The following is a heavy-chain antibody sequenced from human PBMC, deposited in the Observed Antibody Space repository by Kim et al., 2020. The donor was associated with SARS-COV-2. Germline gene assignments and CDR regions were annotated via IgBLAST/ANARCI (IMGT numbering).Heavy chain of an antibody. Sequence: SVKGRFSISRDNSKKTLYLQMSSLRAEDTAVYYCAKDTDYDILTGYTFDCWGQGTLVTVSS. V-gene: IGHV3-23*01. CDR3: AKDTDYDILTGYTFDC. D-gene: IGHD3-9*01. J-gene: IGHJ4*02.